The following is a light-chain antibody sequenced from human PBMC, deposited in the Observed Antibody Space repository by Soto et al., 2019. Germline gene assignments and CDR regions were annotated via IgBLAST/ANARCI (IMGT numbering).Light chain of an antibody. V-gene: IGKV3-15*01. CDR1: QSVISN. Sequence: EIVMTQSPATLSVSPGERATLSCKASQSVISNFAWYQQKPGQAPRLLIYGASTRATGITARFSGSESGTEFTLTISSLQSEDFAVYYCQHYNNWPPWTFGQGTKVEIK. J-gene: IGKJ1*01. CDR2: GAS. CDR3: QHYNNWPPWT.